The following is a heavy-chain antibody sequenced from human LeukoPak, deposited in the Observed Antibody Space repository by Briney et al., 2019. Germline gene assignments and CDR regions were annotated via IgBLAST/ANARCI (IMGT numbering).Heavy chain of an antibody. Sequence: ASVKVSCKASGYTFTSYGISWVRQAPGQGLEWMGWISAHNGNANYAQKFQGRVTTTTDTSTTTAYMELRSLRSDDTALYYCARVEDRDYVWGSYRLADYWGQGTLVTVSS. D-gene: IGHD3-16*02. V-gene: IGHV1-18*04. J-gene: IGHJ4*02. CDR2: ISAHNGNA. CDR3: ARVEDRDYVWGSYRLADY. CDR1: GYTFTSYG.